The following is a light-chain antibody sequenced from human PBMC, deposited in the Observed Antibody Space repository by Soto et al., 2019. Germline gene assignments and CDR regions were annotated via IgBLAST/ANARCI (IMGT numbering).Light chain of an antibody. CDR2: YAS. CDR3: HHFGSLPET. CDR1: QSVASSY. J-gene: IGKJ1*01. V-gene: IGKV3-20*01. Sequence: EVVLTQSPGTLSLPPGERVTLSCRASQSVASSYLAWYQPKPGRAPRLLFYYASSRATGIPDRFSGSGSGTDFTLTISRLEPEDFAVYYCHHFGSLPETFGQGTNVE.